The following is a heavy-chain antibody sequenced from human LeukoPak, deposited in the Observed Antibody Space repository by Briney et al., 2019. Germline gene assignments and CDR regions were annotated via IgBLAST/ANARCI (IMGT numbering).Heavy chain of an antibody. D-gene: IGHD5-24*01. CDR1: GFTFSSRDW. CDR3: ARDYSGGYNGYFDY. J-gene: IGHJ4*02. CDR2: IKQDGSEK. V-gene: IGHV3-7*03. Sequence: GGSLRLSCVASGFTFSSRDWMTWVRQAPGKGLEWVANIKQDGSEKNYVDSVKGRFTISRDNAKNSLYLQMNSLRAEDTALYYCARDYSGGYNGYFDYWGQGTLVTVSS.